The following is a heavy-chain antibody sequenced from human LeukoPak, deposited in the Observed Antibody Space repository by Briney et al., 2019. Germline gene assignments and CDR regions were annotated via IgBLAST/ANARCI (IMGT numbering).Heavy chain of an antibody. J-gene: IGHJ6*02. CDR3: ATVNHYRSCCAGMDV. CDR1: GGSISSYY. CDR2: IYTSGST. V-gene: IGHV4-4*07. D-gene: IGHD1-26*01. Sequence: SETLSLTCTVSGGSISSYYWSWIRQPAGKGLEWIGYIYTSGSTNYNPSLKSRVTMSVDTSKNQFSLKLSSVTAADTAVYYCATVNHYRSCCAGMDVWGQGTPVTVSS.